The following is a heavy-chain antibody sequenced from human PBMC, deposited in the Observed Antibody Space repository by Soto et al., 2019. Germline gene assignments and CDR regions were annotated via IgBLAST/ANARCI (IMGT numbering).Heavy chain of an antibody. CDR1: GFSLSTRGVG. D-gene: IGHD2-15*01. J-gene: IGHJ1*01. CDR3: ARLVTAPAAEYFHH. CDR2: IYWDDDN. Sequence: QITLKESGPTLVKPTQTLTLTCTFSGFSLSTRGVGVGWIRQPPGKALEWLALIYWDDDNRYSPSLKSRLTITKDTSKNQVVLTMTNMDPVDTATYYCARLVTAPAAEYFHHWGQGTLVTVSS. V-gene: IGHV2-5*02.